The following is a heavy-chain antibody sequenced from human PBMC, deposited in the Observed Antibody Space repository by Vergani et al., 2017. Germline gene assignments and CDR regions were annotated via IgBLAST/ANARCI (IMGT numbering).Heavy chain of an antibody. CDR1: GGPISSYY. V-gene: IGHV4-59*01. CDR3: ARDYGDYVAPNWYFDL. J-gene: IGHJ2*01. D-gene: IGHD4-17*01. Sequence: QVQLQESGPGLVKPSETLSLTCTVSGGPISSYYWSWIRQPPGKGLEWIGYIYYSGSTNYNPSLKSRVTISVDTSKNLFSLKLSPVTAADTAVYYCARDYGDYVAPNWYFDLWGRGTLVTVSS. CDR2: IYYSGST.